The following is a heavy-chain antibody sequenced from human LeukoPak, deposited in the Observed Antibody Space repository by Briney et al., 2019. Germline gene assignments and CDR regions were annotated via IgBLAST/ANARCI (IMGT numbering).Heavy chain of an antibody. CDR2: IYYSGST. J-gene: IGHJ4*02. Sequence: KPSETLSLTCTVSGGSISSYYWSWIRQPPGKGLEWIGYIYYSGSTNYNPSLKSRVTISVDTSKNQFSLKLTSVTATDTAVYYCARDSSRDGYNFAYWGQGTLVTVSS. D-gene: IGHD5-24*01. CDR3: ARDSSRDGYNFAY. CDR1: GGSISSYY. V-gene: IGHV4-59*12.